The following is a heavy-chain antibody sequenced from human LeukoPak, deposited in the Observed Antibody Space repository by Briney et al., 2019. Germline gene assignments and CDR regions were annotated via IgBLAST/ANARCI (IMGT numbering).Heavy chain of an antibody. V-gene: IGHV4-38-2*01. CDR1: GNSISSGYY. J-gene: IGHJ4*02. CDR2: IYHSGST. Sequence: PSETLALTCAVSGNSISSGYYWGWIRQPPGKGLEWIRSIYHSGSTYYNQFLKRRVTISVDTSKNQSSLKLSSVTAADTAVYYCARAYIVVVPAATGVADYWGQGTLVTVSS. CDR3: ARAYIVVVPAATGVADY. D-gene: IGHD2-2*01.